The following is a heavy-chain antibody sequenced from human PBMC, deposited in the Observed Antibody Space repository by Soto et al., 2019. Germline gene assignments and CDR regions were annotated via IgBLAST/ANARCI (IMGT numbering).Heavy chain of an antibody. Sequence: QVQLQESGPGLVTPSGTLSLTCSVSGLSISSHSWWTWVRQAPGKGLEWIGELYPSGGAAYNPSLHNRATISVDYFQNHLSLTLTSVTAADTAVYYCARCLHCSNGGRFDPWGQGALVTVSS. D-gene: IGHD2-8*01. CDR1: GLSISSHSW. J-gene: IGHJ5*02. CDR2: LYPSGGA. V-gene: IGHV4-4*02. CDR3: ARCLHCSNGGRFDP.